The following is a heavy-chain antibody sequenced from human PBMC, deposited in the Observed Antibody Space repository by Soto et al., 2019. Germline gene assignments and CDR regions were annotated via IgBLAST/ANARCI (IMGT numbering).Heavy chain of an antibody. D-gene: IGHD3-22*01. J-gene: IGHJ3*02. CDR2: SSGSGGST. Sequence: EVQLLESGGGLAQPGGSLRLSCAASGFTFSSYAMTWVRQAPGQGLEWVSVSSGSGGSTYYADSVKGRFTISRDNSKNTLYLQMNSLRSEDTAVYYCARGDRRAYYNDACDIWGQGTMVTVSS. V-gene: IGHV3-23*01. CDR1: GFTFSSYA. CDR3: ARGDRRAYYNDACDI.